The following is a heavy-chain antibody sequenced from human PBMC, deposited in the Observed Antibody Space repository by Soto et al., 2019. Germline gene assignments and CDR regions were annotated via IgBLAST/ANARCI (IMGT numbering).Heavy chain of an antibody. V-gene: IGHV4-39*01. J-gene: IGHJ4*02. CDR2: IYYSGST. CDR1: GGSVSSTSYY. D-gene: IGHD2-21*01. CDR3: ARIVGIRNIISQRYYFDY. Sequence: QLQLQESGPGLVKPSETLSLTCTVSGGSVSSTSYYWGWIRQPPGKGLEWIGSIYYSGSTYYNPSLKSRVTRSVDTSKNQFSLKLSSVTAADTAVYYCARIVGIRNIISQRYYFDYWGQGTLVTVSS.